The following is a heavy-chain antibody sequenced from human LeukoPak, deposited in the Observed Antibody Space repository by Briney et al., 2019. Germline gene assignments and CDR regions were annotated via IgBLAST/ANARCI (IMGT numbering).Heavy chain of an antibody. Sequence: SETLSLTCAVYGGSFSGYYWSWIRQPPGKGLEWIGEINHSGSTNYNPSLKSRVTISVDTSKNQFSLKLSSVTAADTAVYYCARGGYDFWNGSLPYNWFDPWGQGTLVTVSS. CDR3: ARGGYDFWNGSLPYNWFDP. D-gene: IGHD3-3*01. V-gene: IGHV4-34*01. CDR1: GGSFSGYY. J-gene: IGHJ5*02. CDR2: INHSGST.